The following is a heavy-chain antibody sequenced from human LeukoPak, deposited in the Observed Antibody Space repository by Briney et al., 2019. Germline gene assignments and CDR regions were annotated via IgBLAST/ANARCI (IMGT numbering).Heavy chain of an antibody. Sequence: GGSLRLSCAASGFTFDDYGMSWVRQAPGKGLEWVSGINWNGDNTNYADSLKGRFTISRDNAKNSLYLQMNSLRAEDTAVYYCAKKRVASGSSLYRSIGYWGQGALVTVSS. CDR2: INWNGDNT. CDR1: GFTFDDYG. J-gene: IGHJ4*02. CDR3: AKKRVASGSSLYRSIGY. D-gene: IGHD6-13*01. V-gene: IGHV3-20*04.